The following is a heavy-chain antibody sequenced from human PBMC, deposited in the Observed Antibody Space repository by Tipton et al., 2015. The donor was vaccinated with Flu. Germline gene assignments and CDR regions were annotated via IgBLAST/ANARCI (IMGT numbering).Heavy chain of an antibody. CDR2: ISADTGNT. D-gene: IGHD1-26*01. J-gene: IGHJ4*02. Sequence: QVQLVQSGAEVKKPGASVKVSCLASGYSFTSYAIHWVRQAPGQRLEWMGWISADTGNTRYSQKFQGRLTITRDTSATTAYMELSSLRSEDTAVYYCASGSRRDYWGQGTLVTVSS. V-gene: IGHV1-3*01. CDR1: GYSFTSYA. CDR3: ASGSRRDY.